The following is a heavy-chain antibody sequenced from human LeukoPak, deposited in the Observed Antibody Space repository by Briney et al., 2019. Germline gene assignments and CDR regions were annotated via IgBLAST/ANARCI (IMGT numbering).Heavy chain of an antibody. CDR1: GFTFSNYA. V-gene: IGHV3-23*01. Sequence: PGGSLRLSCAVSGFTFSNYAMTWVRLAPGRGLEWVSSIRGSGRGTDYAGSVRGRFTISRDNSKNTLYLQMNSLRAEDTAVYYFSRDPNGDYVGAFDFQRWGQGTLVTVSS. CDR2: IRGSGRGT. J-gene: IGHJ1*01. CDR3: SRDPNGDYVGAFDFQR. D-gene: IGHD4-17*01.